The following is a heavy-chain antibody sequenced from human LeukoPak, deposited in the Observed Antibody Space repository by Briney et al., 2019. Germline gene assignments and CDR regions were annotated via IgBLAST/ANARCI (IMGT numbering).Heavy chain of an antibody. CDR1: GYTLTNYG. J-gene: IGHJ3*02. V-gene: IGHV1-18*01. CDR3: ARDRSDSSGWYQDAFDI. D-gene: IGHD6-19*01. CDR2: ISAYNGNT. Sequence: ASVKVSCNAYGYTLTNYGISWVRQAPGQGLEWMGWISAYNGNTNYAQKLQGRVTMTTDTSTSTAYMELRSLRSDDTAVYYCARDRSDSSGWYQDAFDIWGQGTMVTVSS.